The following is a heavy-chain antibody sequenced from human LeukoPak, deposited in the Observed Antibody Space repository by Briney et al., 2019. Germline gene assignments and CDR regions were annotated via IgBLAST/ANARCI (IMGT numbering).Heavy chain of an antibody. CDR2: VSGSGVST. D-gene: IGHD2-15*01. V-gene: IGHV3-23*01. CDR3: AKGVEDSGIYYYYYMDV. CDR1: GFTFSSYTFSTYA. J-gene: IGHJ6*03. Sequence: PGGSLRLSCAASGFTFSSYTFSTYAMSWVRQAPGKGLAWVSAVSGSGVSTYYADSVKGRFTISRDNSKNTLYLQMNGLRAEDTAVYYCAKGVEDSGIYYYYYMDVWGKGTTVTVSS.